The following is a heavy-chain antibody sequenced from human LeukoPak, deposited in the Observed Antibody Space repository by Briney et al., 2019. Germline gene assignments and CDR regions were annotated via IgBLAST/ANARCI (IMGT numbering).Heavy chain of an antibody. J-gene: IGHJ4*02. D-gene: IGHD2-15*01. CDR3: AKDMLGYCSGGSCPGFDY. Sequence: GGSLRLSCAASGFTFSSYGVHWVRQAPGKGLEWVAFIRYDGSNKYYADSVKGRFTISRDNSKNTLYLQMNSLRAEDTAVYYCAKDMLGYCSGGSCPGFDYWGQGTLVTVSS. CDR2: IRYDGSNK. V-gene: IGHV3-30*02. CDR1: GFTFSSYG.